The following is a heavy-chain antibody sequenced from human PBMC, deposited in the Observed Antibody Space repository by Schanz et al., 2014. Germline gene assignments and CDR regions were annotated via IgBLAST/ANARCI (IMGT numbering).Heavy chain of an antibody. Sequence: EVQLVESGGGLVQPGGSLRLSCAASGFTFSSYCINWVRQAPGKGLEWVANINQDGSEKYYVDSVKGRFTISRDNAKNSLYLQMNGLRAEDTAVFYCARDGAELYYFDDWGQGTLDTVSS. J-gene: IGHJ4*02. V-gene: IGHV3-7*01. CDR3: ARDGAELYYFDD. CDR2: INQDGSEK. D-gene: IGHD1-1*01. CDR1: GFTFSSYC.